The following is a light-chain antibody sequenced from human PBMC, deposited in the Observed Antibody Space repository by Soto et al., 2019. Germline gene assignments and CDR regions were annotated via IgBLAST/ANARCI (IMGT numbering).Light chain of an antibody. J-gene: IGKJ1*01. V-gene: IGKV1-5*01. CDR2: DAS. CDR3: QQYSSYPT. CDR1: QSIATY. Sequence: PATLSASVGYRVTITCRASQSIATYLTWYQQKPGKAPKLLIYDASSLKSGVPSRFSGSGSGTEFTLTISSLQPDDFATYYCQQYSSYPTFGQGTKVDIK.